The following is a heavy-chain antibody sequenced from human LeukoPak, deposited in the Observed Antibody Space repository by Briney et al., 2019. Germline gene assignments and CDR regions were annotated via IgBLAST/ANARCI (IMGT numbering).Heavy chain of an antibody. CDR1: GFTFSSYG. Sequence: QTGGSLRLSCAASGFTFSSYGMHWVRQAPGKGLEWVAVISYDGSNKYYADFVKGRFTISRDNSKNTLYLQMNSLRAEDTAVYYCAKVRDSSGLDDFLDYWGQGTLVTVSS. CDR2: ISYDGSNK. V-gene: IGHV3-30*18. J-gene: IGHJ4*02. CDR3: AKVRDSSGLDDFLDY. D-gene: IGHD3-22*01.